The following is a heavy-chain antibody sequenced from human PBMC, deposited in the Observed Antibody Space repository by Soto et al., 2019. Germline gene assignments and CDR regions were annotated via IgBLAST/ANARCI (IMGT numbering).Heavy chain of an antibody. Sequence: GGSLRLSCAASGFTFSSYAMSWVRQAPGKGLEWVSAISGGGVATNYADSVKGRFTISRDNSKNTPYLQMNSLRAEDTAVYYCAKGRESSGSYRPFDYWGQGTLITVSS. CDR3: AKGRESSGSYRPFDY. CDR2: ISGGGVAT. V-gene: IGHV3-23*01. D-gene: IGHD3-22*01. J-gene: IGHJ4*02. CDR1: GFTFSSYA.